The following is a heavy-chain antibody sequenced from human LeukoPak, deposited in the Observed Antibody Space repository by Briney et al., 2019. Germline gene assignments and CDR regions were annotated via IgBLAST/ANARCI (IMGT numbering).Heavy chain of an antibody. CDR2: IRIECYGGTT. V-gene: IGHV3-49*03. J-gene: IGHJ4*02. Sequence: GRSLRLSCTASGFTFGNYNISWFRHAPGRGLEQVRVIRIECYGGTTEYASSVKRSFSISRDDSKSIADLQMNRLKTEDTAVYFCTRDLAGYAYGYSFFPYWGQGTLVTASS. D-gene: IGHD3-22*01. CDR3: TRDLAGYAYGYSFFPY. CDR1: GFTFGNYN.